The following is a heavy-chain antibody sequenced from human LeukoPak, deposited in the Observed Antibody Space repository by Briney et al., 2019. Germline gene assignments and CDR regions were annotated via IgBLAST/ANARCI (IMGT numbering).Heavy chain of an antibody. CDR3: SVMHRSSDGSGYWVQ. J-gene: IGHJ4*02. CDR1: GFTFSSYA. V-gene: IGHV3-23*01. CDR2: ISTNGGST. Sequence: GGALRLSCEASGFTFSSYAMSWVRQAPGKGLEAVSGISTNGGSTSYADSVKGRLTISRDNPRNMMYMEMKRLRAEDTAVYYCSVMHRSSDGSGYWVQWGQGTLVTVSS. D-gene: IGHD3-22*01.